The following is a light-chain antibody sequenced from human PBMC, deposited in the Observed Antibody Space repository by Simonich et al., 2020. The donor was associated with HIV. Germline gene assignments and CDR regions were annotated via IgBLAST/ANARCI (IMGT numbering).Light chain of an antibody. CDR2: VVS. CDR3: SSYTSSSTWV. J-gene: IGLJ3*02. V-gene: IGLV2-14*01. Sequence: QSALTQPPSSSGSPGQSVTISCTGTSSDVGGYDYVSWYQPHPDKAPKLMIYVVSNRPAWVSNRFSGSKSGNTASLTISGLQAEDEADYYCSSYTSSSTWVFGGGTKLTVL. CDR1: SSDVGGYDY.